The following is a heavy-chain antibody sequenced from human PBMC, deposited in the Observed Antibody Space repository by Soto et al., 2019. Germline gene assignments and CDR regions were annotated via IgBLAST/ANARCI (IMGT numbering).Heavy chain of an antibody. D-gene: IGHD3-22*01. CDR2: IYTSGST. CDR3: ARDFDSSGYYYDGEGYFDY. CDR1: GGSISSYY. V-gene: IGHV4-4*07. Sequence: PSETLSLTCTVSGGSISSYYWSWIRQPAGKGLEWIGRIYTSGSTNYNPSLKSRVTMSVDKSKNQFSLKLSSVTAADTAVYYCARDFDSSGYYYDGEGYFDYWGQGTLVTVSS. J-gene: IGHJ4*02.